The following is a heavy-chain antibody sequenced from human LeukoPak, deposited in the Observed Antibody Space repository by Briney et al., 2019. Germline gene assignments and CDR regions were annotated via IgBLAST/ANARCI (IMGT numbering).Heavy chain of an antibody. CDR2: INSDGGST. CDR3: ARDTTRYCTGGTCYSRSVGAFDI. V-gene: IGHV3-74*01. J-gene: IGHJ3*02. Sequence: GGSLRLSCAASGFTFSSYWMHWVRQAPGKGLVWVSRINSDGGSTISADSVKGRFTISRDNAKNTLYLQMNSQRAEDTAVYYCARDTTRYCTGGTCYSRSVGAFDIWGQGTMVTVSS. D-gene: IGHD2-15*01. CDR1: GFTFSSYW.